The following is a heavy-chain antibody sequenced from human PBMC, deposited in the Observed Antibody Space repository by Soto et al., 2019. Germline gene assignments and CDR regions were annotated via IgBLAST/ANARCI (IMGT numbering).Heavy chain of an antibody. D-gene: IGHD2-15*01. CDR1: GDTVSSNSVA. V-gene: IGHV6-1*01. J-gene: IGHJ6*02. Sequence: SQTLSLTCVGSGDTVSSNSVAWNWVSQSPSRGLEWLGRTYYRSRWYSDYAVSVRSRIDINADTSKNQVSLQLNSVTPEDTAVYYCARSEEDSDYYYYGMDVWGQGTTVTV. CDR3: ARSEEDSDYYYYGMDV. CDR2: TYYRSRWYS.